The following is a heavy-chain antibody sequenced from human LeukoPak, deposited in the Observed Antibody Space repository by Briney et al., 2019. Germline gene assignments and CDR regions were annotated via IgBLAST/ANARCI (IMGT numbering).Heavy chain of an antibody. CDR1: GFTFDDYA. D-gene: IGHD3-22*01. CDR3: AKDMGNYYDSSGYAFDY. CDR2: ISWNSGSI. V-gene: IGHV3-9*01. Sequence: PGGSLRLSCAASGFTFDDYAMHWVRQAPGKGREGVSGISWNSGSIGYADSVKGRFTISRDNAKNSLYLQMNSLRAEDTALYYCAKDMGNYYDSSGYAFDYWGQGTLVTVSS. J-gene: IGHJ4*02.